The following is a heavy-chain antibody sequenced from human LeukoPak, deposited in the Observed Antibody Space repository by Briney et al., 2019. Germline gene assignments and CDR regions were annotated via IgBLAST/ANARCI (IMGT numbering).Heavy chain of an antibody. V-gene: IGHV3-43*01. D-gene: IGHD6-13*01. Sequence: PGGSLRLSCVASGFNFDDYNMHWVRQAPGKGLEWVSLISWDGDNTYYADSVKGRFTISRDNSKNSLYLQMNSLRTEDTALYYCVKDRTYSGSWYEEKNFDYWGQGTLVTVYS. J-gene: IGHJ4*02. CDR1: GFNFDDYN. CDR3: VKDRTYSGSWYEEKNFDY. CDR2: ISWDGDNT.